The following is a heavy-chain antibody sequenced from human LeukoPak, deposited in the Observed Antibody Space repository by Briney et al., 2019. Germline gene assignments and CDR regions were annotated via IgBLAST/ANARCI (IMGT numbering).Heavy chain of an antibody. J-gene: IGHJ4*02. V-gene: IGHV1-2*02. CDR2: INPNSGGT. Sequence: ASVKVSCKASGYSFTSFYMHWVRQAPGQGLEWMGWINPNSGGTNYAQKFQGRVTMTRDTSISTAYMELSRLRSDDTAVYYCARVRRVVPAQRLIDYWGQGTLVTVSS. CDR3: ARVRRVVPAQRLIDY. D-gene: IGHD2-2*01. CDR1: GYSFTSFY.